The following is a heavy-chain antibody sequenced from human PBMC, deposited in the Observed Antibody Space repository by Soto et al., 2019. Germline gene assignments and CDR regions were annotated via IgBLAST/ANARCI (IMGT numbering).Heavy chain of an antibody. D-gene: IGHD6-13*01. CDR3: VRGVIH. J-gene: IGHJ4*02. Sequence: QVQLQESGPGLVKPSQTLSLTCTVSGGFISSGGYYWSWIRQHPGKGLEWIGYIDYRGSTDYSPSLKSRVTISLDTSKNQFSLKLSSVTAADTAVYFCVRGVIHLGLGTLVTVSS. CDR2: IDYRGST. V-gene: IGHV4-31*03. CDR1: GGFISSGGYY.